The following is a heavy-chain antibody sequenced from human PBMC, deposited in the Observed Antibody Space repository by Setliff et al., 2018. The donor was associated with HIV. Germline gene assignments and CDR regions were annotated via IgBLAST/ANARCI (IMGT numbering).Heavy chain of an antibody. CDR2: INFSGDT. V-gene: IGHV4-39*01. Sequence: SETLSLTCTVSGGSISSTTYWGWIRQSPGAGLEWIGNINFSGDTYNNPSLKSRITISIDTSKNQFSLKVNSVTAADTAVYYCARPQRGYCSGGSCYGFDPWGQGNLVTVSS. D-gene: IGHD2-15*01. CDR1: GGSISSTTY. CDR3: ARPQRGYCSGGSCYGFDP. J-gene: IGHJ5*02.